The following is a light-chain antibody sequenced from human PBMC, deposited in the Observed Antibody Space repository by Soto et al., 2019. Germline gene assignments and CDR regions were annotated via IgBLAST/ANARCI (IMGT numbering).Light chain of an antibody. Sequence: IVMTQSPATLSVSPWQRATLSFRSSQSVSSNLAWYQQKPGQAPRLLIYGASTRATGIPARFSGSGSGTEFTLTISSLQSEDFAVYYCQQYNTWPRTFGQGTKVDI. V-gene: IGKV3-15*01. CDR1: QSVSSN. J-gene: IGKJ1*01. CDR3: QQYNTWPRT. CDR2: GAS.